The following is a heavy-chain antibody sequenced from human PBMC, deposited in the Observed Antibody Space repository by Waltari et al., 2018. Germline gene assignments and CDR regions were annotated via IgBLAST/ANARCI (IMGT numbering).Heavy chain of an antibody. J-gene: IGHJ4*02. CDR2: SYTSGST. CDR1: GGSISSGSYY. D-gene: IGHD2-8*01. CDR3: ARVPFYCTNGVCYYYFDY. V-gene: IGHV4-61*02. Sequence: QVQLQESGPGLVKPSQPLSLTCTASGGSISSGSYYWSSMRQPAGKGLEWIGRSYTSGSTNYNPSLKSRVTISVDTSKNQFSLKLSSVTAADTAVYYCARVPFYCTNGVCYYYFDYWGQGTLVTVSS.